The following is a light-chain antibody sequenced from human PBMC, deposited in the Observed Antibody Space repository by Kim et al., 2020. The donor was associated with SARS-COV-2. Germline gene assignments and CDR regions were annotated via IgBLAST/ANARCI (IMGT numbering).Light chain of an antibody. CDR3: QQYYNTPYS. J-gene: IGKJ2*03. Sequence: SATINCKSSQSVLSSSNNRNYLAWCQQKPGQPPKLLIYWASTRESGVPDRFSGSGSGTDFTLTISSLQAEDVAVYYCQQYYNTPYSFGQGTKLEI. CDR2: WAS. V-gene: IGKV4-1*01. CDR1: QSVLSSSNNRNY.